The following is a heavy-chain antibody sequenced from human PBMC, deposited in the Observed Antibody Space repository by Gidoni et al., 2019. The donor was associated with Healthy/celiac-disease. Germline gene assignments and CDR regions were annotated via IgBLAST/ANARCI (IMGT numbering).Heavy chain of an antibody. J-gene: IGHJ4*02. Sequence: EGQREESGGGLVKTGRYLRLSCTGCGCTFGDDAMSWFRQAPGKGMEWVGFIRSKAYGGTTEYAASVKGRFTISRDDSKSIAYLQMNSLKTDDTAVYYCTRNSGSRDYWGQGTLVTVSS. CDR2: IRSKAYGGTT. CDR3: TRNSGSRDY. V-gene: IGHV3-49*05. D-gene: IGHD1-26*01. CDR1: GCTFGDDA.